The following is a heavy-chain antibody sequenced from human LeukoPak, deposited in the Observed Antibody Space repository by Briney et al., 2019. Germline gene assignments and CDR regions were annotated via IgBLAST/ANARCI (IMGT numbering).Heavy chain of an antibody. V-gene: IGHV4-59*08. CDR2: IYYSGIT. D-gene: IGHD3-10*01. CDR1: GGSISSDY. Sequence: ASETLSLTCTVSGGSISSDYWSWIRQPPGKGLEWIGYIYYSGITNYNPSLKSRVTISVDTSKNQFSLKLSSVTTADTAVYYCASNYYGSGSLDYWGQGNLVTVSS. J-gene: IGHJ4*02. CDR3: ASNYYGSGSLDY.